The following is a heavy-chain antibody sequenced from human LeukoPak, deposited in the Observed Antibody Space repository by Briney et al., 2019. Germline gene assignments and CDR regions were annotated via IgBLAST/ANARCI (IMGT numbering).Heavy chain of an antibody. V-gene: IGHV1-8*01. J-gene: IGHJ6*03. CDR2: MNPNSGNT. CDR1: GCTFTSYD. D-gene: IGHD3-3*01. Sequence: ASVKVSCKASGCTFTSYDINWVRQATGQGPEWMGWMNPNSGNTGYAQKFQGRVTMTRNTSISTAYMELSSLRSEDTAVYYCARGNYDFWSGYTPDYYYYYMDVWGKGTTVTVSS. CDR3: ARGNYDFWSGYTPDYYYYYMDV.